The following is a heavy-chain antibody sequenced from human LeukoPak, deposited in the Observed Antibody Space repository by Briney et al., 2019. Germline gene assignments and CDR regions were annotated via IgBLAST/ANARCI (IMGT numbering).Heavy chain of an antibody. CDR1: GYTFITYG. D-gene: IGHD2-15*01. V-gene: IGHV1-18*01. CDR2: VSAYADDT. J-gene: IGHJ4*02. Sequence: ASVKVSCKASGYTFITYGISWVRQAPGQGLEWMRWVSAYADDTNYVQKYQGRVSMTTDTSTSTAYMELRSLRSDDTAVYYCARDCIGCHGFDYWGQGTLVTVSS. CDR3: ARDCIGCHGFDY.